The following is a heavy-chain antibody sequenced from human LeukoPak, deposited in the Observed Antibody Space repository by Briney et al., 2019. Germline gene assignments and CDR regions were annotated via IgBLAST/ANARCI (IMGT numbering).Heavy chain of an antibody. J-gene: IGHJ2*01. V-gene: IGHV3-30-3*01. CDR3: AKDRTVGASYWYFDL. D-gene: IGHD1-26*01. Sequence: GGSLRLSCAASGFTFSSYAMHWVRQAPGKGLEWVAVISYDGSNKCYADSVKGRFTISRDNSKNTLFLHMNTLRAEDTAIYYCAKDRTVGASYWYFDLWGRGTLVTVSS. CDR2: ISYDGSNK. CDR1: GFTFSSYA.